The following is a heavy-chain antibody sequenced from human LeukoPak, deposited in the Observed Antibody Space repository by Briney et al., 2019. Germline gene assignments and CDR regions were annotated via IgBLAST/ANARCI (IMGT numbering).Heavy chain of an antibody. CDR1: GGSISSYY. CDR2: IYYSGST. CDR3: AAVVAVPAAMGPNGYYYYGMDV. J-gene: IGHJ6*02. Sequence: PSETLSLTCTVSGGSISSYYWSWIRQPPGKGLEWIGYIYYSGSTNYNPSLKSRVTISVDTSKNQFSLKLSSVTAADTAVYYCAAVVAVPAAMGPNGYYYYGMDVWGQGTTVTVSS. D-gene: IGHD2-2*01. V-gene: IGHV4-59*01.